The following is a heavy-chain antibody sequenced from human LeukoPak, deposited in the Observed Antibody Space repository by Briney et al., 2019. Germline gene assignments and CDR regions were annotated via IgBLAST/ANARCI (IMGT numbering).Heavy chain of an antibody. D-gene: IGHD4-11*01. CDR2: ISGSSTYI. J-gene: IGHJ4*02. CDR3: ATHTVGLEY. Sequence: GGTLRLSCAASGFMFSSYSMNWVRHAPGKGLEWVSSISGSSTYIYYADAVKGRFTISRDNAKDSLYLQMNSLRAEDTAVYYCATHTVGLEYWGQGALVTVSS. CDR1: GFMFSSYS. V-gene: IGHV3-21*01.